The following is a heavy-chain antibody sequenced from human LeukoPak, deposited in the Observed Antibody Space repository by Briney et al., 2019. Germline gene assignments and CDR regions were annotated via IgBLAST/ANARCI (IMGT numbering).Heavy chain of an antibody. D-gene: IGHD6-6*01. CDR3: ARALSGIAARSTETDY. CDR1: GFTFSDYY. CDR2: INSNGKYI. J-gene: IGHJ4*02. V-gene: IGHV3-11*04. Sequence: GGSLRLSCAASGFTFSDYYMSWIRQAPGKGLEWVSMINSNGKYIYYADSVKGRFTISRDNAKSSLYLQMNSLRAEDTAVYYCARALSGIAARSTETDYWGQGSLVTVSS.